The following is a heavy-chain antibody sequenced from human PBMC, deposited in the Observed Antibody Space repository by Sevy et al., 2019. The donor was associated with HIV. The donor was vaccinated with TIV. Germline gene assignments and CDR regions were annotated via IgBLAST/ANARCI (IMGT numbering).Heavy chain of an antibody. Sequence: GGSLRLSCAASGFTFSNAWMSWVRQAPGKGLEWVGRIKSKTDGGTTDYDATVKSRFTISRDDSKNTLYLQMNSLKTEDTAIYYCTTHSNNRGLSALLDYWGQGTLVTVSS. CDR2: IKSKTDGGTT. V-gene: IGHV3-15*01. CDR1: GFTFSNAW. J-gene: IGHJ4*02. CDR3: TTHSNNRGLSALLDY. D-gene: IGHD3-10*01.